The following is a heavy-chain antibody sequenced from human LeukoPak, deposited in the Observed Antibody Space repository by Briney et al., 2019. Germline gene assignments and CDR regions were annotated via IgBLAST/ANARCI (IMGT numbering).Heavy chain of an antibody. J-gene: IGHJ4*02. CDR3: AKDMGTVVVPAAMGIDY. Sequence: GWSLRLSCAASGFSFDEHAMHWVRHAPGKGLKWVSGISWNSGSIGYADSVRGRFTISRDNTKNSLYLQMNSLRPEDTALYYCAKDMGTVVVPAAMGIDYWGQGTLVTVSS. D-gene: IGHD2-2*03. V-gene: IGHV3-9*01. CDR2: ISWNSGSI. CDR1: GFSFDEHA.